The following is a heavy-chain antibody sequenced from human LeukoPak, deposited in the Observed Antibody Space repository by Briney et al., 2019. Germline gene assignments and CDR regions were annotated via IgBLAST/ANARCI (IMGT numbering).Heavy chain of an antibody. J-gene: IGHJ1*01. CDR2: TNTDGCST. V-gene: IGHV3-74*03. CDR1: GFTFSSYW. CDR3: YGANAEH. D-gene: IGHD4-23*01. Sequence: GGSLRLSCAASGFTFSSYWMHWVRQAPGKGLVWVSGTNTDGCSTMYADSVKGRFTIARDNAKNTLYLQMNSLRAEDTAVYYCYGANAEHWGQGTLVTVSS.